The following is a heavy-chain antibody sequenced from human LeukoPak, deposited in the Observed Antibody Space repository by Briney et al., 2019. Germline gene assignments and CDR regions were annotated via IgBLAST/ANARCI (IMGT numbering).Heavy chain of an antibody. J-gene: IGHJ4*02. V-gene: IGHV4-39*07. Sequence: KPSETLSLTCNVSGVSISSSSYYWGWIRQPPGKGLEWIGSIYSSGSTYYNSSLKSRVTISIDTSKNQFSLKLSSVTAADTAVYYCARGKLFIRSGDYFDYWGQGTLVTVSS. CDR2: IYSSGST. D-gene: IGHD2-15*01. CDR1: GVSISSSSYY. CDR3: ARGKLFIRSGDYFDY.